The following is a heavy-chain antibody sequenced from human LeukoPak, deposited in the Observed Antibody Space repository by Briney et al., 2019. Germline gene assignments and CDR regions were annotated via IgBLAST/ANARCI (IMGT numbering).Heavy chain of an antibody. CDR2: ISRGSDHI. J-gene: IGHJ4*02. CDR1: GFTFSSYA. V-gene: IGHV3-21*01. Sequence: GGSLRLSCAASGFTFSSYAMNWVRQAPGKGLEWVSSISRGSDHIFYAESMKGRFTISRDNAKNSLYLQMNSLGAEDTAVYYCARPYDTRGYFPDYWGQGTLVTVSS. D-gene: IGHD3-22*01. CDR3: ARPYDTRGYFPDY.